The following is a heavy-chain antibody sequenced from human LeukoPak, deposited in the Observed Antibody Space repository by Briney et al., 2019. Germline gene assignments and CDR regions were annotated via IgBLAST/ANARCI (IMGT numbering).Heavy chain of an antibody. CDR2: INPNSGGT. Sequence: ASVKLSCKASGYTFTGYYINWVRQAPGQGLEWMGWINPNSGGTNYPQKFQGRVTMTTDTSISTAYMELSSLRSDDTAVYYCARKSAVRKTSEFDYWGQGTLVTVSS. V-gene: IGHV1-2*02. D-gene: IGHD2-2*01. J-gene: IGHJ4*02. CDR1: GYTFTGYY. CDR3: ARKSAVRKTSEFDY.